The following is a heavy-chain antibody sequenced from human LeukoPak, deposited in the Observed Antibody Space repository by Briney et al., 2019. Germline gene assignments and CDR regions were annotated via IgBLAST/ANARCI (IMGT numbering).Heavy chain of an antibody. CDR3: ARDRDLGNYYDGMVV. J-gene: IGHJ6*02. CDR2: TYYRSRWYN. D-gene: IGHD7-27*01. Sequence: SQTLSLTCAISGDSVSTNSAACSWIRQSPSRGLEWLGRTYYRSRWYNDYAVSVKSRITIKSDTSKNQFSLQLNSVTPEDTAVYYCARDRDLGNYYDGMVVWGQGTTVTVSS. V-gene: IGHV6-1*01. CDR1: GDSVSTNSAA.